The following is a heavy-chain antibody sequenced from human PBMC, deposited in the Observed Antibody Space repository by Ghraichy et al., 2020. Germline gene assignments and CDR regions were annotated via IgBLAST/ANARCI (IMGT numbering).Heavy chain of an antibody. CDR2: IRHGGTGT. D-gene: IGHD3-16*01. V-gene: IGHV3-64D*06. J-gene: IGHJ1*01. Sequence: GGSLRLSCSASGFTFSRDIMHWVRQAPGRGLEYVSSIRHGGTGTHYADSMKGRFTISRDNSQNTLYLQMSRLRPDDTAVYYCLKEYYASSSWGQLEYFQHWGQGTLVAVSS. CDR1: GFTFSRDI. CDR3: LKEYYASSSWGQLEYFQH.